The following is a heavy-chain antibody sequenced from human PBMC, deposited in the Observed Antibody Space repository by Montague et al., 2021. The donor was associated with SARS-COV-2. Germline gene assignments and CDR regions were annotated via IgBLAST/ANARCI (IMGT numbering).Heavy chain of an antibody. CDR2: IYHSGNT. CDR3: ARSSILGAHRFDY. J-gene: IGHJ4*02. Sequence: SETLSLTCAVSGGSIRSSNWWSWVRQPPGKGLEWIGEIYHSGNTNYNPSLQSRFTISVDKSKSQFSLRLSSMTAADTAVYYCARSSILGAHRFDYWGQGTLVTVSS. D-gene: IGHD3-16*01. CDR1: GGSIRSSNW. V-gene: IGHV4-4*02.